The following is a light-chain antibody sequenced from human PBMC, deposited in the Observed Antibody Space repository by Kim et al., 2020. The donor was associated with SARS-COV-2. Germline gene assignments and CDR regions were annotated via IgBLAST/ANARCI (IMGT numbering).Light chain of an antibody. CDR2: DAS. V-gene: IGKV3-11*01. Sequence: EIVLTQFPATLSLSPVETATLSCRASQSVSNFLAWYQQKPGQAPRLLIYDASNRAPGIPARFSGSGSGTDFTLTISSLEPEDFAVYYCQQRTNWPPFTFGQGTKLEI. CDR3: QQRTNWPPFT. CDR1: QSVSNF. J-gene: IGKJ2*01.